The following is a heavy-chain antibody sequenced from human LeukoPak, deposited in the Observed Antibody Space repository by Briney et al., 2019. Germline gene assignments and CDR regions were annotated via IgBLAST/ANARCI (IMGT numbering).Heavy chain of an antibody. D-gene: IGHD6-13*01. CDR2: ISYDGSNK. J-gene: IGHJ4*02. CDR3: AKDLYSSSSPGY. V-gene: IGHV3-30*04. Sequence: PGRSLRLSCAASGFTFSSYAMHWVRQAPGKGLEWVAVISYDGSNKYYADSVKGRFTISRDNSKNTLYLQMNSLRAEDTAVYYCAKDLYSSSSPGYWGQGTLVTVSS. CDR1: GFTFSSYA.